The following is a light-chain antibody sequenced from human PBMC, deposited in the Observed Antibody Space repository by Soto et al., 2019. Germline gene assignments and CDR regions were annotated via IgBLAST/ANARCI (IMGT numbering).Light chain of an antibody. Sequence: DIQMTQSPSTLSASVGDRVTITCRASQSISSWLAWYQQKPGKAPKLLIYDASSLESGVPSRFSGSGSGTEFTLTISSLQPDDFATYYCQQYNTYSLYTSGKGTKVDIK. J-gene: IGKJ2*01. CDR1: QSISSW. CDR3: QQYNTYSLYT. V-gene: IGKV1-5*01. CDR2: DAS.